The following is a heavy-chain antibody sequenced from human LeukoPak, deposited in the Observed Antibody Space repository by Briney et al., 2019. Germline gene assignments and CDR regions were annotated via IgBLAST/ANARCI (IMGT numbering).Heavy chain of an antibody. CDR3: AREKIGTGTVLGKDYYYMDV. Sequence: PSETLSLTCTVSGGSISSSSYYWGWIRQPPGKGLEWIGNINYSRNPYNNPSLKSRVTISVDTSKNQFSLKLSSVTAADTAMYYCAREKIGTGTVLGKDYYYMDVWGKGTTVTVSS. D-gene: IGHD3-16*01. V-gene: IGHV4-39*07. CDR2: INYSRNP. J-gene: IGHJ6*03. CDR1: GGSISSSSYY.